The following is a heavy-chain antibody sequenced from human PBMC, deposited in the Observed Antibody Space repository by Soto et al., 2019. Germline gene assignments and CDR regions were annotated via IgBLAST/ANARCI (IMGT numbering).Heavy chain of an antibody. CDR2: IYYSGST. CDR1: GGSISSGGYY. J-gene: IGHJ1*01. Sequence: QVQLQESGPGLVKPSQTLSLTCTVSGGSISSGGYYWSWIRQHPGKGLEWIGYIYYSGSTYYNPSLKSRVTISVDTSKNQCSLKLSSVTAADMAVYYCARVYSSSRAEYFQHWGQGTLVTVSS. V-gene: IGHV4-31*03. D-gene: IGHD6-13*01. CDR3: ARVYSSSRAEYFQH.